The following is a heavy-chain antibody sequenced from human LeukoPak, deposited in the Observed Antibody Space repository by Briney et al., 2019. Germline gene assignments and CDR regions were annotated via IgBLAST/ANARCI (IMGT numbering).Heavy chain of an antibody. CDR3: ATLLPGVKSMAVAASFDY. D-gene: IGHD6-19*01. V-gene: IGHV5-51*01. CDR2: IYPGDSNT. J-gene: IGHJ4*02. CDR1: GYSFTSYW. Sequence: GESLKISCKGSGYSFTSYWIGWVRPMPGKGPEWMGIIYPGDSNTRYNPSFEGQVTISADKSISTAYLQWNSLKASDTAMYYCATLLPGVKSMAVAASFDYWGQGTLVTVSS.